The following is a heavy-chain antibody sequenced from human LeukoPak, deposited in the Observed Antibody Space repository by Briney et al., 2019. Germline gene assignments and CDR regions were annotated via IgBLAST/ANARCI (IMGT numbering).Heavy chain of an antibody. J-gene: IGHJ4*02. CDR3: ARSNYYDPGRYAEVDS. V-gene: IGHV4-59*01. CDR2: IYYGGST. Sequence: SETLSLTCSVSGGPISSYYWSWIRQPPGKGLEWIGYIYYGGSTNYNPSLRSRVSIPVDTSKAQFSLKLISMTAADTAVYYCARSNYYDPGRYAEVDSWGQGKLVIVSS. D-gene: IGHD3-10*01. CDR1: GGPISSYY.